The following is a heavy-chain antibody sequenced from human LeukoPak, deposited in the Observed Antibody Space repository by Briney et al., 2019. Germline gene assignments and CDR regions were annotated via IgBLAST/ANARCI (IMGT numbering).Heavy chain of an antibody. Sequence: SVASLRLSCAASGFTFSSYAMSWVRQAPGKGLEWVSAISGSGGSTYYADSVKGRFTISRDNSKNTLYLQMNSLRAEDTAVYYCAKEGGSYPSFDYWGQGTLVTVSS. D-gene: IGHD1-26*01. J-gene: IGHJ4*02. CDR2: ISGSGGST. CDR3: AKEGGSYPSFDY. V-gene: IGHV3-23*01. CDR1: GFTFSSYA.